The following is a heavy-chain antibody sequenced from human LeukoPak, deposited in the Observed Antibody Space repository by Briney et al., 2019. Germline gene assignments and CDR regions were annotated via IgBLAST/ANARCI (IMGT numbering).Heavy chain of an antibody. CDR3: ARLRTLTSSFGT. J-gene: IGHJ5*02. CDR2: IYSSGTT. CDR1: GGSISDFY. Sequence: SETLSLTCTVSGGSISDFYWSWIRQPPGEGLEWIGYIYSSGTTNYNYSFKSRVSISIATSKNQFSLKMTSVTAADTAVYYCARLRTLTSSFGTWGQGTLVTVSS. D-gene: IGHD1-1*01. V-gene: IGHV4-59*01.